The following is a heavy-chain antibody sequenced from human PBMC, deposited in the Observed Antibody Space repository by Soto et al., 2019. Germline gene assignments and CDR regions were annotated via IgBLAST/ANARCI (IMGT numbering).Heavy chain of an antibody. CDR3: ARMYYYDSTWVSRFDP. Sequence: GGSLRLSCAASGFTFSDYYMSWIRQAPGRGLEWISYISTSSIYTIYADSVKGRFTISRDNAKNSLYLQMNSLRAEDTAVYYCARMYYYDSTWVSRFDPWGQGTLVTVSS. D-gene: IGHD3-22*01. CDR1: GFTFSDYY. J-gene: IGHJ5*02. CDR2: ISTSSIYT. V-gene: IGHV3-11*03.